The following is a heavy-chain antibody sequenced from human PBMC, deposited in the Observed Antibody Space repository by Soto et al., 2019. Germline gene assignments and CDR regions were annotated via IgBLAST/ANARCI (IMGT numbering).Heavy chain of an antibody. CDR3: AREDDILTGSLDY. CDR2: ISSSSSYI. J-gene: IGHJ4*02. V-gene: IGHV3-21*01. D-gene: IGHD3-9*01. CDR1: GFTFSSYS. Sequence: GGSLRLSCAASGFTFSSYSMNWVRQAPGKGLEWVSSISSSSSYIYYADSVKGRFTISRDNAKNSLYLQMNSLRAEDTAVYYCAREDDILTGSLDYWGQGTLVTVSS.